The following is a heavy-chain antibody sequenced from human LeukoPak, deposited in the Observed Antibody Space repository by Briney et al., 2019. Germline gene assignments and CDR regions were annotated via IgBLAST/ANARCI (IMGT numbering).Heavy chain of an antibody. V-gene: IGHV4-59*01. D-gene: IGHD2-15*01. Sequence: PSETLSLTCTVSGGSISSYYWSWIRQPPGKGLEWIGYIYYSGSTNYNPSLKSRVTISVDTSKNQFSLKLSSVTAADTAVYYCARGCGGSPGAFDIWGQGTMVTVSS. CDR3: ARGCGGSPGAFDI. J-gene: IGHJ3*02. CDR2: IYYSGST. CDR1: GGSISSYY.